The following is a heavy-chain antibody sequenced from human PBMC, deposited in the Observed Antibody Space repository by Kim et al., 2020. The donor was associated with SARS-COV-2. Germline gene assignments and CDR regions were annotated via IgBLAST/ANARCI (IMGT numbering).Heavy chain of an antibody. CDR2: IIPIFGTA. CDR1: GGTFSSYA. CDR3: AREGMRALTTGDAFDI. D-gene: IGHD1-1*01. V-gene: IGHV1-69*13. Sequence: SVKVSCKASGGTFSSYAISWVRQAPGQGLEWMGGIIPIFGTANYAQKFQGRVTITADESTSTAYMELSSLRSEDTAVYYCAREGMRALTTGDAFDIWGQGTMVTVSS. J-gene: IGHJ3*02.